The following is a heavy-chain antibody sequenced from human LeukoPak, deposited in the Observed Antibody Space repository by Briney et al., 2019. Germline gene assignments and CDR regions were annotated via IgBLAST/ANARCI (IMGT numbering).Heavy chain of an antibody. J-gene: IGHJ3*02. CDR3: ARRRYGLGSYSDAFDI. CDR1: GFAFISYD. D-gene: IGHD3-10*01. V-gene: IGHV3-13*04. Sequence: PGGSLRLSCAASGFAFISYDMHWVRQPTGKGLEWVSGIDTAGGTYYAGSVKGRFTISRENAENSLSLQMNSLRAGDTAVYYCARRRYGLGSYSDAFDIWGQGTMVIVSS. CDR2: IDTAGGT.